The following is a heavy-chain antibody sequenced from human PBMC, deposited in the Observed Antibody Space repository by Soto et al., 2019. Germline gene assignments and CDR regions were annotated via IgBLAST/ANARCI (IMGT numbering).Heavy chain of an antibody. J-gene: IGHJ6*02. D-gene: IGHD6-6*01. CDR1: GFTFSDYS. CDR3: ARGQTIRPVYRYDHGMDV. V-gene: IGHV3-33*01. CDR2: VWHTGNYY. Sequence: QVQLVESGGGVVQPGRSLRLSCATSGFTFSDYSMQWVLQPAGKGLEWVAVVWHTGNYYYYADSVKGRFTISRHHSKNTLYPQMNNLGTEVTALNDCARGQTIRPVYRYDHGMDVWGQGTTVTVSS.